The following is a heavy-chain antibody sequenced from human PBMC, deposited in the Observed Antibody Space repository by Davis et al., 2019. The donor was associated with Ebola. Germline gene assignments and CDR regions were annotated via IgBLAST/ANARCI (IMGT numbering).Heavy chain of an antibody. Sequence: AASVKVSCKASGYTFTRYCITWVRQAPGQGLEWMGWISAYNGNIKYAQKFQGRVTMTTDTSTSTAYMELRNLRSEDTAVYYCARDTGMVTGYHEDVWGQGTTVTVSS. CDR1: GYTFTRYC. J-gene: IGHJ6*02. CDR2: ISAYNGNI. D-gene: IGHD5-12*01. CDR3: ARDTGMVTGYHEDV. V-gene: IGHV1-18*01.